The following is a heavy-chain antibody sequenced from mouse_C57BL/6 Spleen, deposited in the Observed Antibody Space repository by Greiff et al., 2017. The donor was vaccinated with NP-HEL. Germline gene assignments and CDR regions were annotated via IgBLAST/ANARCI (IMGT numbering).Heavy chain of an antibody. CDR2: ISYSGST. CDR3: ARKVTSSYWYFDV. J-gene: IGHJ1*03. V-gene: IGHV3-8*01. D-gene: IGHD2-5*01. CDR1: GYSITSDY. Sequence: EVKLQESGPGLAKPSQTLSLPCSVTGYSITSDYWNWIRKFPGNKLEYMGYISYSGSTYYNPSLKSRISITRDTSKNQYYLQLNSVTTEDTATYYCARKVTSSYWYFDVWGTGTTVTVSS.